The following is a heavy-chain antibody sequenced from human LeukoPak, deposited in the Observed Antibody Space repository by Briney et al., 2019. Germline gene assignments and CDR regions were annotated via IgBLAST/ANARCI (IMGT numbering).Heavy chain of an antibody. Sequence: SETLSLTCTVSGGSISSYYWSWIRQPPGKGLEWIGYIYYSGSTNYNPSLKSRVTISVDTSKNQFSLKLTSLTAADTAVYYCAHXGDTTGGHYYYMDVWGKGTTVTVP. CDR1: GGSISSYY. D-gene: IGHD4-17*01. CDR3: AHXGDTTGGHYYYMDV. J-gene: IGHJ6*03. V-gene: IGHV4-59*08. CDR2: IYYSGST.